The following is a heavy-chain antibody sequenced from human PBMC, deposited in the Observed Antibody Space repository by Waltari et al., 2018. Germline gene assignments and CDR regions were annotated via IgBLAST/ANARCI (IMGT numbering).Heavy chain of an antibody. CDR3: ARARIAARPRWFDP. D-gene: IGHD6-6*01. Sequence: QVQLQQWGAGLLKPSETLSLTCAVYGGSFSGYYWSWIRQPPGKGLEWIGEINHSGTTNYNPSLKSRVTISVDTYKNQFSLKLSSVTAADTAVYYCARARIAARPRWFDPWGQGTLVTVSS. V-gene: IGHV4-34*01. CDR2: INHSGTT. CDR1: GGSFSGYY. J-gene: IGHJ5*02.